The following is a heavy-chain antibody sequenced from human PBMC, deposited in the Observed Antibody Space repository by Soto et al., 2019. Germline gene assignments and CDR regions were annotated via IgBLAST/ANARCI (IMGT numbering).Heavy chain of an antibody. V-gene: IGHV1-69*06. J-gene: IGHJ4*02. Sequence: QVQLVQSGAEVKKPGSSVKVSCKASGGTFSSYAISWVRQAPGQGLEWMGGIIPIFGTANYAQKFQGRVTITGDKTTGTRYKETSSLKFEDMAVYYCERGLRIKPWSYFGYWGQGTLVTVSS. CDR1: GGTFSSYA. CDR2: IIPIFGTA. D-gene: IGHD5-18*01. CDR3: ERGLRIKPWSYFGY.